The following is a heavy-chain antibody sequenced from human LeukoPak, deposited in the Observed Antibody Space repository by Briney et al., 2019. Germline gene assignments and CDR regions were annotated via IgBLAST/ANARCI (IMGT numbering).Heavy chain of an antibody. CDR3: ARRGYSSGFYYFEY. J-gene: IGHJ4*02. D-gene: IGHD6-19*01. V-gene: IGHV4-59*08. CDR2: IHYSGST. CDR1: GGSISSYY. Sequence: SETLSLTCTVSGGSISSYYWSWIRQPPGQGLVWIGYIHYSGSTNYNPSLKSRVTISVDTSKNQFSLKVSSVTAADTAVYYCARRGYSSGFYYFEYWGQGTLVTVSS.